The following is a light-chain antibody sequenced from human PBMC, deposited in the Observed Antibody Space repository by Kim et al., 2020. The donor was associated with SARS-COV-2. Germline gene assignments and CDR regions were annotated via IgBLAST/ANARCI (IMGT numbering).Light chain of an antibody. J-gene: IGKJ2*01. CDR3: QQFNSYPV. V-gene: IGKV1-13*02. Sequence: GNRITITCRASQGFGSALAWYQQIPGKAPKLLIYDATSLESGVPTRCSGSGYGTDFTLTISCLQPEDFATYYCQQFNSYPVFGQGTKLEI. CDR2: DAT. CDR1: QGFGSA.